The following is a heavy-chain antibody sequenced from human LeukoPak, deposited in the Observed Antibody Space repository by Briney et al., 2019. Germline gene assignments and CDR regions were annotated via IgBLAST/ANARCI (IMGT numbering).Heavy chain of an antibody. V-gene: IGHV1-46*01. Sequence: GASVTVSCKASGYTFTIYYMHWVRQAPGQGLEWMGIINPSGGSTSYAQKFQGRVTMTRDTSTSTVYMELSSLRSEDTAVYYCARERIAVAAPEYYYYYYGMDVWGQGTTVTVSS. D-gene: IGHD6-19*01. CDR2: INPSGGST. CDR1: GYTFTIYY. J-gene: IGHJ6*02. CDR3: ARERIAVAAPEYYYYYYGMDV.